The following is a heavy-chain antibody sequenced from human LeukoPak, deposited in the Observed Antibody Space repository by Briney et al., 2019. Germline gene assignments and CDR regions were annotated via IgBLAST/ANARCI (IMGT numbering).Heavy chain of an antibody. D-gene: IGHD3-10*01. V-gene: IGHV3-11*05. CDR2: ITGSSDYA. Sequence: GGYLRLSCAASGFTFSDYQMSWIRQAPGKGLEWPSYITGSSDYANYADSVKGRFTISRDNAKNSLYLQMNSLRAEDTAVYYCTRVGYYDFWCQGTMVTVSS. J-gene: IGHJ3*01. CDR1: GFTFSDYQ. CDR3: TRVGYYDF.